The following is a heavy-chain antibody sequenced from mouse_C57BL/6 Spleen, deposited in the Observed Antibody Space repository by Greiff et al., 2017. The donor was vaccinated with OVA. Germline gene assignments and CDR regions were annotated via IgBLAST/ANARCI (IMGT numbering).Heavy chain of an antibody. Sequence: EVKLVESGAELVRPGSSVQMSCQTSGYTFTSSGINWVKPRPVQGLEWIGYIYIGNGYTEYNEKFKGKATLTSDTSSSTAYMQLSSLTSEDSAIYFCARRGSSHFDYWGQGTTLTVSS. D-gene: IGHD1-1*01. J-gene: IGHJ2*01. CDR2: IYIGNGYT. CDR3: ARRGSSHFDY. CDR1: GYTFTSSG. V-gene: IGHV1-58*01.